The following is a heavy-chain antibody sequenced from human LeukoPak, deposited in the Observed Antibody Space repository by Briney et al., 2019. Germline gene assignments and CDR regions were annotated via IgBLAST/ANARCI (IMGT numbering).Heavy chain of an antibody. CDR2: INPSGGST. V-gene: IGHV1-46*04. CDR1: GYTFTSYY. Sequence: ASVKVSCKASGYTFTSYYMHWVPQAPGQGLEWMGIINPSGGSTSYAQKLQGRVTMTRDMSTSTDYMELSSLRSEDTAVYYCARDNSVEDTAWWFDPWGQGTLVTVSS. D-gene: IGHD4-23*01. CDR3: ARDNSVEDTAWWFDP. J-gene: IGHJ5*02.